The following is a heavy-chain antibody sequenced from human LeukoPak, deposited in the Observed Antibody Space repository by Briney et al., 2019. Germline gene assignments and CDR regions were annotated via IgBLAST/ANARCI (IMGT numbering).Heavy chain of an antibody. D-gene: IGHD3-22*01. Sequence: GGSLRLSCAASGFTFSSYAMSWVRQAPGKGLEWVSAISGSGGSTYYADSVKGRFTISRDNSKNTLYLQMNSPRAEDTAVYYCAKSAVASYYYDSSGYYYFDYWGQGTLVTVSS. CDR3: AKSAVASYYYDSSGYYYFDY. CDR1: GFTFSSYA. V-gene: IGHV3-23*01. J-gene: IGHJ4*02. CDR2: ISGSGGST.